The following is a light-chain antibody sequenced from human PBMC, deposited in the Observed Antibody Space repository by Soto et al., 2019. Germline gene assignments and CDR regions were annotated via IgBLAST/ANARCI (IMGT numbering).Light chain of an antibody. J-gene: IGKJ1*01. Sequence: EIVLTQSPGTLSLSPGERGTLSCRASQSVGSNYLAWYQQKPGQAPRLLIYAASSRATGIPDRFSGSGSGTDFTLTISRLEPEDFAVYYCQQYAGSPWTFGQGTQVEIK. V-gene: IGKV3-20*01. CDR1: QSVGSNY. CDR2: AAS. CDR3: QQYAGSPWT.